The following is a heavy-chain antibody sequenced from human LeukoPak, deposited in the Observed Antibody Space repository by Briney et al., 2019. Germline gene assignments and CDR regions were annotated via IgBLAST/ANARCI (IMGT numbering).Heavy chain of an antibody. V-gene: IGHV4-59*01. J-gene: IGHJ5*02. Sequence: SSETLSLTCTVSGYSINNYYWSWIRQLPGKGLEWIGHMSNSGTTSYNPSLKSRVTLSVDTSKNQFSLKLTSVTAADTAVYYCARIRSPASSSSLDPWGQGTLVIVSS. D-gene: IGHD6-6*01. CDR3: ARIRSPASSSSLDP. CDR2: MSNSGTT. CDR1: GYSINNYY.